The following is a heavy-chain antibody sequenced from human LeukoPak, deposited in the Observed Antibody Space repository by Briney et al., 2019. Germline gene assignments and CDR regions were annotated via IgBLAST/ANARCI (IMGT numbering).Heavy chain of an antibody. CDR2: ISGTGRAI. J-gene: IGHJ4*02. Sequence: GGSLRLSCAASGFTFSANSMHWVRQAPGKGLEWISYISGTGRAIHYADSVKGRFTISRDNAKNSLYLQMNSLRAEDTAVYYCARDMAAAGDFDYWGQGTLVTVSS. CDR3: ARDMAAAGDFDY. V-gene: IGHV3-48*04. D-gene: IGHD6-13*01. CDR1: GFTFSANS.